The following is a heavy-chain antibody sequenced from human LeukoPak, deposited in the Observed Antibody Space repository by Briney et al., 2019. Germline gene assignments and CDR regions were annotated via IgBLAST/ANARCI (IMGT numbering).Heavy chain of an antibody. D-gene: IGHD3-16*01. CDR2: IYPGDSDT. V-gene: IGHV5-51*01. CDR1: GYSFTSYW. CDR3: ARQYYDYIWGSYTANRYFDY. Sequence: GESLQISCKGSGYSFTSYWIGWVRQMPGKGLEWMGVIYPGDSDTKYSPSFQGQVTISADKSISTAYLQWTSLKASDTAKYYCARQYYDYIWGSYTANRYFDYWGQGTLVTVSS. J-gene: IGHJ4*02.